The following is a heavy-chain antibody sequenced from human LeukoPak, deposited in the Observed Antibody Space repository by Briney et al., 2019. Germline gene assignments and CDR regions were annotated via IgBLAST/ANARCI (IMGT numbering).Heavy chain of an antibody. V-gene: IGHV4-59*08. CDR3: ARHPLRGGFDF. CDR2: IFHTGDT. Sequence: SETLSLTCTVSGVSITDYYWSWIRQPPGKGLEWIAYIFHTGDTRYNPLLQSRIIISLDTSKNQFSLKLRSVTAADTALYYCARHPLRGGFDFWGQGALVTVSS. CDR1: GVSITDYY. J-gene: IGHJ4*02.